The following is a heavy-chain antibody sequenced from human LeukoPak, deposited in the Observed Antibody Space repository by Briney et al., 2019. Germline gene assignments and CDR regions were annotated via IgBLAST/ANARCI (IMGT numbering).Heavy chain of an antibody. Sequence: PGGSLRLSCAASGFTFDDYAMHWVRQAPGKGLEWVSLISGDGATTYYAASVKGRFTIFRDNKKNVLYLQMNNLGTEDTALFYCAKDLSSVFDALNIWGQGTLVTVSS. CDR1: GFTFDDYA. J-gene: IGHJ3*02. CDR3: AKDLSSVFDALNI. CDR2: ISGDGATT. V-gene: IGHV3-43*02. D-gene: IGHD3-10*01.